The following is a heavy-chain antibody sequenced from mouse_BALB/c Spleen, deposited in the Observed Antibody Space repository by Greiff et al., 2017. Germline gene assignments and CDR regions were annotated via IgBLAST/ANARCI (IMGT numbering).Heavy chain of an antibody. CDR2: IYPGDGDT. CDR3: ARASNYDLAY. D-gene: IGHD2-5*01. Sequence: QVQLQQSGPELVKPGASVKISCKASGYAFSSSWMNWVKQRHGQGLEWIGRIYPGDGDTNYNGKFKGKATLTADKSSSTAYMQLSSLTSVDSAVYFCARASNYDLAYWGQGTLVTVSA. J-gene: IGHJ3*01. CDR1: GYAFSSSW. V-gene: IGHV1-82*01.